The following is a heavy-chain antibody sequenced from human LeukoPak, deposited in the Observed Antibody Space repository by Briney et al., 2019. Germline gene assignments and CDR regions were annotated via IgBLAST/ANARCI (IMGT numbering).Heavy chain of an antibody. Sequence: SENLSLTCTVSGGSISSYYWSWIRQPPGKGLEWIGYIYYSGSTNYNPSLKSRVTISVDTSKSQFSLKLSSVTAADTAVYYCASGYSSSWDAFDIWGQGIMVTVSS. D-gene: IGHD6-13*01. CDR1: GGSISSYY. V-gene: IGHV4-59*01. CDR3: ASGYSSSWDAFDI. CDR2: IYYSGST. J-gene: IGHJ3*02.